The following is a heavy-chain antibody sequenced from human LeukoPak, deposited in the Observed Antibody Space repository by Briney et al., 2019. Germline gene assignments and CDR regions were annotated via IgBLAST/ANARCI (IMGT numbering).Heavy chain of an antibody. D-gene: IGHD2-8*02. CDR3: ARGPGFGGRGLRIFHRWVDY. J-gene: IGHJ4*02. Sequence: ESSETLSLTCTVSGGSISSSSYYWGWIRQPPGKGLEWIGSIYYSGSTYYNPSLKSRVTISVDTSKNQFSLKLSSVTAADTAVYYCARGPGFGGRGLRIFHRWVDYWGQGTLVTVSS. V-gene: IGHV4-39*07. CDR2: IYYSGST. CDR1: GGSISSSSYY.